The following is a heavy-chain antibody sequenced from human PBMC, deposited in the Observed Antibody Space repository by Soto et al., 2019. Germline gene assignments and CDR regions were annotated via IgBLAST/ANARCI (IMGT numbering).Heavy chain of an antibody. V-gene: IGHV4-59*08. D-gene: IGHD3-3*01. Sequence: SETLSLTCTVSGGSISSYYWSWIRQPPGKGLEWIGYIYYSGSTNYNPSLKSRVTISVDTSKNQFSLKLSSVTAADTAVYYCARAQYYDFWSGYYSGLDVWGQGTLVTVSS. CDR3: ARAQYYDFWSGYYSGLDV. CDR2: IYYSGST. J-gene: IGHJ4*02. CDR1: GGSISSYY.